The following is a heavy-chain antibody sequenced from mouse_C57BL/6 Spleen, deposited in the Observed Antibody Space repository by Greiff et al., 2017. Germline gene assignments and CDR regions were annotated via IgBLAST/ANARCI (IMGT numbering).Heavy chain of an antibody. CDR3: AREGGSSSYFDV. J-gene: IGHJ1*03. Sequence: VQLKESGPGLVKPSQSLSLTCSVTGYSITSGYYWNWIRQFPGNKLEWMGYISYDGSNNYNPSLKNRISITRDPSKNQFFLKLNSVTTEDTTTYYCAREGGSSSYFDVWGTGTTVTVSS. V-gene: IGHV3-6*01. CDR2: ISYDGSN. CDR1: GYSITSGYY. D-gene: IGHD1-1*01.